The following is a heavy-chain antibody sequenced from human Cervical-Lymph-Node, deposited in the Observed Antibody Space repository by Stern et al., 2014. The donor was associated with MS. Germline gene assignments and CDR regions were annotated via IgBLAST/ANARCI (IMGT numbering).Heavy chain of an antibody. CDR1: GITFSDYY. V-gene: IGHV3-11*01. J-gene: IGHJ4*02. CDR3: ARAAGTSAPLDRCWDY. D-gene: IGHD2-2*01. CDR2: ISSSGGTI. Sequence: QVQLVESGGGLVKPGGSLRLSCAASGITFSDYYMSWIRQAPGKGLEWVSYISSSGGTIYYADSVKGRFTISRDNAKNSLYMQMNSLRAEDTAVYHCARAAGTSAPLDRCWDYWGQGTLVTVSS.